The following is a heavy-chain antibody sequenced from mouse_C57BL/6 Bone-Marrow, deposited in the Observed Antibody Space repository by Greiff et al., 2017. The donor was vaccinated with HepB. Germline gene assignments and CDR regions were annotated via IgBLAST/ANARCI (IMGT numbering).Heavy chain of an antibody. D-gene: IGHD2-4*01. CDR2: ISSGSSTI. V-gene: IGHV5-17*01. Sequence: EVKLVESGGGLVKPGGSLKLSCAASGFTFSDYGMHWVRQAPEKGLEWVAYISSGSSTIYYADTVKGRFTSSRDNAKNTLFLQMTSLRSEDTAMYYCARDYDAREGYYFDYWGQGTTLTVSS. CDR1: GFTFSDYG. CDR3: ARDYDAREGYYFDY. J-gene: IGHJ2*01.